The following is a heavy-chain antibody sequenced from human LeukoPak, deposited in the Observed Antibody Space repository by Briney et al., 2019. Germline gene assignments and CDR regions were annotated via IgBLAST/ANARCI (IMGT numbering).Heavy chain of an antibody. V-gene: IGHV1-69*05. CDR1: GGTFSSYA. D-gene: IGHD3-3*01. CDR2: IIPIFGTA. Sequence: SVKVSCKASGGTFSSYAISWVRQAPGQGLEWMGGIIPIFGTANYAQKFQGRVTMTRDTSTSTVYMELSSLRSEDTAVYYCARESTIFGVVMGSTPAPPGYWGQGTLVTVSS. J-gene: IGHJ4*02. CDR3: ARESTIFGVVMGSTPAPPGY.